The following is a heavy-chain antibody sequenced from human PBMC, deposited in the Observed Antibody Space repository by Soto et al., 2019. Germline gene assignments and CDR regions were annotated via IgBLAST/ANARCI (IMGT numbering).Heavy chain of an antibody. CDR3: AKELVGSGSYPSNVEYYFDY. V-gene: IGHV3-23*01. Sequence: EVQLLESGGGLVQPGGSLRLSCAASGFTFSSYGMSWVRQAPGKGLEWVSGVSGSGAGTYYADSVKGRFTISRDNSKNTVYLHMNSLRAEDTAVYHCAKELVGSGSYPSNVEYYFDYWGQGTLVTDSS. J-gene: IGHJ4*02. CDR2: VSGSGAGT. D-gene: IGHD1-26*01. CDR1: GFTFSSYG.